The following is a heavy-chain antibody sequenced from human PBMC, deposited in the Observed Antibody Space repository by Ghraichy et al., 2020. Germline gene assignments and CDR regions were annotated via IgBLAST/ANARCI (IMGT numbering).Heavy chain of an antibody. V-gene: IGHV3-23*01. CDR3: AKQTTVVRGVISPLDI. D-gene: IGHD3-10*01. Sequence: GGSLRLSCAASGFIFSSYGVSWVRQAPGKGLEWVSAIGGSGGDTYYADSVKGRFTISRDNSKNTLYLQMNSLRAEDTAVYYCAKQTTVVRGVISPLDIWGQGTMVTVSA. CDR1: GFIFSSYG. J-gene: IGHJ3*02. CDR2: IGGSGGDT.